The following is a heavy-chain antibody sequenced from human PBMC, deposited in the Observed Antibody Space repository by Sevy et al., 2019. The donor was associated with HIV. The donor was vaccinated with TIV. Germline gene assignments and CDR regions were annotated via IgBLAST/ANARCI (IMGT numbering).Heavy chain of an antibody. V-gene: IGHV4-34*01. Sequence: SETLSLTCAVYGGSFSGYYWSWIRQPPGKGLEWIGEINHSGSTNYNPSLKSRVTISVDTSKNQFSLKLSSVTAADTAVYYCARVVYSSGWYISGGCAFDIWGQGTMVTVSS. CDR3: ARVVYSSGWYISGGCAFDI. J-gene: IGHJ3*02. CDR2: INHSGST. D-gene: IGHD6-19*01. CDR1: GGSFSGYY.